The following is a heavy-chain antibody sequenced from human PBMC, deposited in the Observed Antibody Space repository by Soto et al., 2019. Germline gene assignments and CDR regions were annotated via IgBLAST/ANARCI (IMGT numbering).Heavy chain of an antibody. J-gene: IGHJ6*02. Sequence: EVQLVESGGGLVQPGGSLRLSCGASGFTFRTYWLSWVRQVPGKGLDWVANINQDGSEKNYVDSVKGRFTISRDNAKNPLHLQMSSLRAEDTALYYCARDGSTSWYSYDYHGMDVWGQGTTVTVSS. CDR3: ARDGSTSWYSYDYHGMDV. V-gene: IGHV3-7*05. D-gene: IGHD5-18*01. CDR2: INQDGSEK. CDR1: GFTFRTYW.